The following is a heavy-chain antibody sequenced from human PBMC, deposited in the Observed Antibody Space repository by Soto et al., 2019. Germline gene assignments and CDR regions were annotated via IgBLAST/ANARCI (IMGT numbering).Heavy chain of an antibody. J-gene: IGHJ4*02. CDR2: ISSSSSYI. V-gene: IGHV3-21*01. Sequence: PGGSLRLSCAASGFTFSSYSMNWVCQAPGEGLEWVSSISSSSSYIYYADSVKGRLTISRDNAKNSLYLQMNSLRAEDTAVYYCARLGELYYFDYWGQGTLVTVSS. D-gene: IGHD1-26*01. CDR1: GFTFSSYS. CDR3: ARLGELYYFDY.